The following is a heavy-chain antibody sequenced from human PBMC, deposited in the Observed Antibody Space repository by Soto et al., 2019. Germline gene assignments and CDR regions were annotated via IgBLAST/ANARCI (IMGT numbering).Heavy chain of an antibody. CDR1: GFPFDSYG. CDR3: AKSTGGTANGMDV. D-gene: IGHD2-8*02. V-gene: IGHV3-9*01. Sequence: EVQLVESGGGFVQPGRSLRLSCGASGFPFDSYGMHWVRQAPGKGLECVSGISWNSGTIGYADSVKGRFTISRDNAKNSLYLQISSLRAEDTALYYCAKSTGGTANGMDVWGQGTTVTVS. CDR2: ISWNSGTI. J-gene: IGHJ6*02.